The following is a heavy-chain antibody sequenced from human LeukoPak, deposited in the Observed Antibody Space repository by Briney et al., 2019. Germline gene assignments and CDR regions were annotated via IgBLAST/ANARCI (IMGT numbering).Heavy chain of an antibody. CDR3: AKRSTPGYSNKWCLDF. J-gene: IGHJ4*02. CDR1: GYTFTNYH. Sequence: ASVKVSCKASGYTFTNYHMHWVRQAPGQGLEWMGMINPSGGSTSYTQKFQGRVTMTRDTSTSTVYMELSSLRSEDTAVYYCAKRSTPGYSNKWCLDFWGQGTLVTVSP. D-gene: IGHD6-13*01. CDR2: INPSGGST. V-gene: IGHV1-46*01.